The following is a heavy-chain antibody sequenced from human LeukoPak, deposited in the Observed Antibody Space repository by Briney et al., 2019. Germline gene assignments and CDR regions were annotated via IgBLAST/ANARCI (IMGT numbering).Heavy chain of an antibody. CDR1: GFTFNTYA. CDR3: AKAGSDWYYFDS. V-gene: IGHV3-23*01. J-gene: IGHJ4*02. D-gene: IGHD6-19*01. Sequence: PGGSLRLSCAASGFTFNTYAMTWVRQAPGKGLEWVSDISESGGSTYYEDSVQGRFTISRDNSKNTLYLQMNSLRVEDTAIYYCAKAGSDWYYFDSWGQGTLATVSS. CDR2: ISESGGST.